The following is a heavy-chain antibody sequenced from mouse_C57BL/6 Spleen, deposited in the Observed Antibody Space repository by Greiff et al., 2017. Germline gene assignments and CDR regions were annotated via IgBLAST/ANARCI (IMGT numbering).Heavy chain of an antibody. CDR2: ISGGGGNT. Sequence: EVKVVESGGGLVKPGGSLKLSCAASGFTFSSYTMSWVRQTPEKRLEWVATISGGGGNTYYPDSVKGRFTSSRDNAKNTLYLQMSSLRSEDTALYYCAIYYDYDSWFAYWGQGTLVTVSA. D-gene: IGHD2-4*01. CDR3: AIYYDYDSWFAY. V-gene: IGHV5-9*01. CDR1: GFTFSSYT. J-gene: IGHJ3*01.